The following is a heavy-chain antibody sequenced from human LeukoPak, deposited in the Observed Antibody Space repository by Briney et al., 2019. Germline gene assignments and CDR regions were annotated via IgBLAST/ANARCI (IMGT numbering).Heavy chain of an antibody. V-gene: IGHV4-39*01. CDR1: GGSISSSSYY. CDR3: ARHRRPGYYDSSGYAD. CDR2: IYYSGST. D-gene: IGHD3-22*01. Sequence: PETLSLTCTVSGGSISSSSYYWGWIRQPPGKGLEWIGSIYYSGSTYYNPSLKSRVTISVDTSKNQFSLKLSSVTAADTAVYYCARHRRPGYYDSSGYADWGQGTLVTVSS. J-gene: IGHJ4*02.